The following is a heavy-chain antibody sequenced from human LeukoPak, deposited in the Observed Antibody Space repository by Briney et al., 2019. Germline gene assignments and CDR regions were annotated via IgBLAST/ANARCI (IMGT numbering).Heavy chain of an antibody. CDR2: ISSDGSST. CDR3: ARDDPMISSGYYLRALGY. Sequence: GGSLRLSCAASGFTFSSYWMHWVRQAPGKGLVWVSRISSDGSSTSYADSVKGRFTISRDNAKNTLYLQMNSLRAEDTAVYYCARDDPMISSGYYLRALGYWGQGTLVTVSS. V-gene: IGHV3-74*01. D-gene: IGHD3-22*01. CDR1: GFTFSSYW. J-gene: IGHJ4*02.